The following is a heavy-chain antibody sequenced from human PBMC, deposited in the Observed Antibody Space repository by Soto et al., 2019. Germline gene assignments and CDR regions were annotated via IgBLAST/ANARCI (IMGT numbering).Heavy chain of an antibody. CDR3: ARDRWGSRSGMDV. CDR2: IKQDGSEK. CDR1: GFTFSSYW. J-gene: IGHJ6*02. Sequence: EVQLVESGGGLVQPGGSLRLSCAASGFTFSSYWMSWVRQAPGKGLEWVANIKQDGSEKYYVDSVKGRFTISRDNAKNSLYLKMDSLRAEDTAVYYCARDRWGSRSGMDVWGQGTTVTVSS. D-gene: IGHD6-13*01. V-gene: IGHV3-7*01.